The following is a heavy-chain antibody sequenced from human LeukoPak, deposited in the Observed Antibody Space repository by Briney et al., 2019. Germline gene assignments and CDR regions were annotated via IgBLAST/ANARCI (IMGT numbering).Heavy chain of an antibody. V-gene: IGHV3-72*01. D-gene: IGHD2-2*01. CDR2: SRNKVNSYST. CDR1: GLTFSDHY. Sequence: PGGSLRLSCAVSGLTFSDHYMGWVRQAPGKGLEWVARSRNKVNSYSTEYAASVKGRFIISRDDSQKSLYLQMNSLETEDTAVYYCARLPVPASVAPGGMDVWGQGTTVTVSS. J-gene: IGHJ6*02. CDR3: ARLPVPASVAPGGMDV.